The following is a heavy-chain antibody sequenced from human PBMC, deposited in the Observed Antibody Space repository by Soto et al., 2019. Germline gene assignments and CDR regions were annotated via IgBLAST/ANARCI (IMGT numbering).Heavy chain of an antibody. Sequence: GESLKISCKGSGYSFTSYWIGWVRQMPGKGLEWMGIIYPGDSEIRYRQSFQGQVTISADKSISTAYLQWSSLRASDTALYFCSRMQYSYGQLDYFDYWGQGTQVTVS. V-gene: IGHV5-51*01. CDR2: IYPGDSEI. CDR3: SRMQYSYGQLDYFDY. CDR1: GYSFTSYW. J-gene: IGHJ4*02. D-gene: IGHD3-16*01.